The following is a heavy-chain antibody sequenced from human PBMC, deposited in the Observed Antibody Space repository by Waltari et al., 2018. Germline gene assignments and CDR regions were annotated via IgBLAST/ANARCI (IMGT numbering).Heavy chain of an antibody. CDR2: IYYSGST. Sequence: QVQLQESGPGLVKPSQTLSLTCTVSGGSISSGGYYWSWIRQHPGKGLGWIGYIYYSGSTYYNPSLKSRVTISVDTSKNQFSLKLSSVTAADTAVYYCARVYSSGWYGAFDIWGQGTMVTVSS. D-gene: IGHD6-19*01. CDR1: GGSISSGGYY. CDR3: ARVYSSGWYGAFDI. J-gene: IGHJ3*02. V-gene: IGHV4-31*03.